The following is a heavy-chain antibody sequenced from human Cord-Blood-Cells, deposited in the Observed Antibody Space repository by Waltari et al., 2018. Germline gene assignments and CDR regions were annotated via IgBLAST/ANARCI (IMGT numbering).Heavy chain of an antibody. J-gene: IGHJ4*02. CDR2: IYYSGST. CDR1: GGSLSSGGYY. D-gene: IGHD2-2*02. CDR3: ARDASGYCSSTSCYTGGAYFDY. V-gene: IGHV4-31*03. Sequence: QVQLQESGPGLVKPSQPLSLTCTVSGGSLSSGGYYWNSISQPPGKGPEWIWYIYYSGSTYYNPSLKSRVTISLDTSKNQFSLKLSSVTAADTAVYYCARDASGYCSSTSCYTGGAYFDYWGQGTLVTVSS.